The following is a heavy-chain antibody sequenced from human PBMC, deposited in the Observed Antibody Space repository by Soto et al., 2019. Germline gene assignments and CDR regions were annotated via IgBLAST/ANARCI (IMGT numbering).Heavy chain of an antibody. CDR1: GFSLSTSGVG. J-gene: IGHJ6*02. CDR3: IQSRCGGDCLQSYASHYYYGMDV. V-gene: IGHV2-5*02. D-gene: IGHD2-21*02. CDR2: IYWDDDK. Sequence: QITLKESGPTLVKPTQTLTLTCTFSGFSLSTSGVGVGWIRQPPGKALEWLALIYWDDDKRYSPSLRSRLTSSKDTSKNQVVLTMTNIDPVDTATYHCIQSRCGGDCLQSYASHYYYGMDVWGQGTTVTVSS.